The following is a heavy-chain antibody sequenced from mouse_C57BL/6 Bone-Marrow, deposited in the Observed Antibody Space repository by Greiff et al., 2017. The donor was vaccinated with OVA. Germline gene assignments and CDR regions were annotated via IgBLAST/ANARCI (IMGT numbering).Heavy chain of an antibody. CDR2: ISSGGSYT. V-gene: IGHV5-6*01. D-gene: IGHD1-1*01. CDR3: ARRGVVATNFDY. CDR1: GFTFSSYG. J-gene: IGHJ2*01. Sequence: VQLKQSGGDLVKPGGSLKLSCAASGFTFSSYGMSWVRQTPDKRLEWVATISSGGSYTYYPDSVKGRFTISRDNAKNTLYLQMSSLKSEDTAMYYGARRGVVATNFDYWGQGTTLTVSS.